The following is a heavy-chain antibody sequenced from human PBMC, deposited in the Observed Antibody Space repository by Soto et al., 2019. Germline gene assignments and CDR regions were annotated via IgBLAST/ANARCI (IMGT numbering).Heavy chain of an antibody. J-gene: IGHJ4*02. V-gene: IGHV3-23*01. Sequence: PGGSLRLSCAASGFTFSTFAMNWVRQAPGKGLDCVSGITGGSGFTFYAYSVKGRFTISRDDSENTLFLQMSSLRAEDTAKYYCAKSGPTNYFDFWGQGTLVTVSS. CDR2: ITGGSGFT. CDR1: GFTFSTFA. CDR3: AKSGPTNYFDF. D-gene: IGHD1-26*01.